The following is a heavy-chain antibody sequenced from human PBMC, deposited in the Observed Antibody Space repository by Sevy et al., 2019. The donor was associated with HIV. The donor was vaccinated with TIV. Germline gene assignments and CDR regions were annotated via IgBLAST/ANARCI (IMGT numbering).Heavy chain of an antibody. Sequence: ASVKVSCKASGYTFTNYDINWVRQATGQGLEWMGWINPYSGNTGYAQKFQGRVTMTRNTSITTAYMELSSLRSEDTAVYYCARGPGDYPKGYFDHWGQGALVTVSS. CDR2: INPYSGNT. J-gene: IGHJ4*02. CDR1: GYTFTNYD. CDR3: ARGPGDYPKGYFDH. D-gene: IGHD4-17*01. V-gene: IGHV1-8*02.